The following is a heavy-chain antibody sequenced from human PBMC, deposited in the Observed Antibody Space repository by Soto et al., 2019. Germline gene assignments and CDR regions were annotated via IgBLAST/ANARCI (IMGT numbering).Heavy chain of an antibody. D-gene: IGHD1-7*01. J-gene: IGHJ6*03. CDR3: ARAREELELRSAIYMDV. Sequence: ASVKVSCKASGYTFTSYYMHWVRQAPGQGLEWMGIINPSGGSTSYAQKFQGRVTMTRDTSTSTVYMELSSLRSEDTAVYYCARAREELELRSAIYMDVWGKGTTVTVSS. V-gene: IGHV1-46*03. CDR1: GYTFTSYY. CDR2: INPSGGST.